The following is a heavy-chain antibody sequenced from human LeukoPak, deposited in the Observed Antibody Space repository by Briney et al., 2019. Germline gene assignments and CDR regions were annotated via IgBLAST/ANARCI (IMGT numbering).Heavy chain of an antibody. Sequence: SETLSLTCTVSGGSISSSSYYWGWIRQPPGEGLEWIGSIYYSGSTYYNPSLKSRVTISVDTSKNQFSLKLSSVTAADTAVYYCARGWYYDSSGLDAFDIWGQGTMVTVSS. V-gene: IGHV4-39*07. CDR2: IYYSGST. CDR1: GGSISSSSYY. D-gene: IGHD3-22*01. CDR3: ARGWYYDSSGLDAFDI. J-gene: IGHJ3*02.